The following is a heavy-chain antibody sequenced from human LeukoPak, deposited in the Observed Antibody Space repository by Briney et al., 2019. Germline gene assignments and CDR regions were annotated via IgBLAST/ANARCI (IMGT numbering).Heavy chain of an antibody. CDR2: IKVDGSEI. D-gene: IGHD2-8*01. V-gene: IGHV3-7*01. J-gene: IGHJ6*02. CDR3: TRDRQGPRLYEMDI. CDR1: GFTFSMYW. Sequence: GGSLRLSCAASGFTFSMYWMSWVRQAPGKGPEWVANIKVDGSEIYYVDSVKGRFTISRDNAKSSLYLQMNSLRAEGTAVYYCTRDRQGPRLYEMDIWGQGTTVTVSS.